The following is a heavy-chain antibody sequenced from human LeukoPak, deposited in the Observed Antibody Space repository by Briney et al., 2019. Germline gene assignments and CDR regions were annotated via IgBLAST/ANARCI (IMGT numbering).Heavy chain of an antibody. CDR3: ATDSRSYAFVY. J-gene: IGHJ4*02. D-gene: IGHD5-18*01. Sequence: GGSLRLSCAASGFTFSNAWMTWVRQAPGKGLEWVGRIYSKTDGGTTDDAAPVKGTFTISRDDSKNTLFLQMNSLKTEDTAVYYCATDSRSYAFVYWGQGTLVTVSS. V-gene: IGHV3-15*01. CDR2: IYSKTDGGTT. CDR1: GFTFSNAW.